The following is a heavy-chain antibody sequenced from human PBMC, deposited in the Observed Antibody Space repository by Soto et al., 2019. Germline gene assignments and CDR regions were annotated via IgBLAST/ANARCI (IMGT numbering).Heavy chain of an antibody. CDR1: GGSISSGGYS. Sequence: PSETLSLTCAVSGGSISSGGYSWSWIRQPPGKGLEWIGYMYHSGSTYYNPSLKSRVTISIDTSKNQFSLKLSSVTAADTALYYCAKDIHGALRFLESPNYYYGMDVWGQGTTVTVSS. D-gene: IGHD3-3*01. V-gene: IGHV4-30-2*05. J-gene: IGHJ6*02. CDR3: AKDIHGALRFLESPNYYYGMDV. CDR2: MYHSGST.